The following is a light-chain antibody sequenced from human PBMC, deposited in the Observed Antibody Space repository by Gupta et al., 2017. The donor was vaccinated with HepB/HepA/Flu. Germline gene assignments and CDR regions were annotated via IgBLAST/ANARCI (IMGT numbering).Light chain of an antibody. J-gene: IGLJ1*01. CDR3: AAWDDSLNGYV. V-gene: IGLV1-44*01. Sequence: QSVLTQPPSASGTPGQRVSISCSGSSSNIRSNTVNWYQQLPGTAHKSLMYSDNQRPSGAPDRFSGSESSTSASLAISGLQSEDEAEYYCAAWDDSLNGYVFGTGTKVTVL. CDR1: SSNIRSNT. CDR2: SDN.